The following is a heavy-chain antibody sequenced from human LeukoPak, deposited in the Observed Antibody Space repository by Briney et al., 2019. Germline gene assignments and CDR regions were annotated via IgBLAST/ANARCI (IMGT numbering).Heavy chain of an antibody. CDR3: ARGGLILLANTPLGAFDI. Sequence: SQTLSLTCAISGDSVSSNSAAWNWIRQSPSRGLEWLGRTYYRSKWYSDFAPSVRNRITINPDTSKNQFSLQLNSVTPEDTAVYYCARGGLILLANTPLGAFDIWGQGTMVSVSS. CDR2: TYYRSKWYS. CDR1: GDSVSSNSAA. D-gene: IGHD3/OR15-3a*01. V-gene: IGHV6-1*01. J-gene: IGHJ3*02.